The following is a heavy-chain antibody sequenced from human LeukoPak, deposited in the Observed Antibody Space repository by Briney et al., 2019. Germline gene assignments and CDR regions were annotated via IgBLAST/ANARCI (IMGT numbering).Heavy chain of an antibody. D-gene: IGHD3-3*01. V-gene: IGHV3-11*01. CDR1: GFTFSDYY. J-gene: IGHJ4*02. CDR2: ISSSGSTI. Sequence: GGSLRLSCAASGFTFSDYYMSWIRQAPGKGLEWVSYISSSGSTIYYADSVKGRFTISRDNAKNSLYLQMNSLRAEDTAVYYCAKAPRTDFWSGYWYFDYWGQGTLVTVSS. CDR3: AKAPRTDFWSGYWYFDY.